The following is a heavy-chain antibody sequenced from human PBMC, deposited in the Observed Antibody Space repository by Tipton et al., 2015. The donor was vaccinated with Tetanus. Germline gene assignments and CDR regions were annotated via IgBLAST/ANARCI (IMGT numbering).Heavy chain of an antibody. CDR2: IHTGGNT. J-gene: IGHJ4*02. CDR3: TRLWAAALDY. CDR1: GFSVSSNY. V-gene: IGHV3-53*01. D-gene: IGHD3-10*01. Sequence: SLRLSCAISGFSVSSNYLTWVRQAPGKGLEWVPVIHTGGNTYYADSVKGRFTVSRDNSKNTFHLQMNSLRAEDTAVYYCTRLWAAALDYWGQGTLVTVSS.